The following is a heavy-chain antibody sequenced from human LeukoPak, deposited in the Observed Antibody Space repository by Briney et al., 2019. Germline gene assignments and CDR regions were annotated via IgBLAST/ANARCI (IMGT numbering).Heavy chain of an antibody. Sequence: GGSLRLSCAASGFTFSSYAMHWVRQAPGKGLEWVAVISYDGNNKYYADSVKGRFTISRDNSKNTLYLQMNSLRAEDTAVYYCARDERPLIVGATYVFDYWGQGTLVTVSS. V-gene: IGHV3-30-3*01. J-gene: IGHJ4*02. D-gene: IGHD1-26*01. CDR2: ISYDGNNK. CDR1: GFTFSSYA. CDR3: ARDERPLIVGATYVFDY.